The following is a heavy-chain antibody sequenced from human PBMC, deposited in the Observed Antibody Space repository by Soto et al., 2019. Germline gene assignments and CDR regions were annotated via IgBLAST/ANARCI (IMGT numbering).Heavy chain of an antibody. V-gene: IGHV3-74*01. CDR1: GVTFRDYW. J-gene: IGHJ5*02. CDR3: VREVIAVLGSIRWFDP. CDR2: IGPDGTST. D-gene: IGHD6-19*01. Sequence: PGGSLRLSCAVSGVTFRDYWMHWVRQVPGKGLLWVSRIGPDGTSTKYADSVKGRFTISRSNPENTLYLQMNSLRAEDTGVYYCVREVIAVLGSIRWFDPWGQGPLVTVSS.